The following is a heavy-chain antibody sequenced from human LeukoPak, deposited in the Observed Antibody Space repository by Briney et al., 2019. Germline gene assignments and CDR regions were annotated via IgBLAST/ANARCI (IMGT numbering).Heavy chain of an antibody. D-gene: IGHD1-1*01. V-gene: IGHV4-34*01. J-gene: IGHJ6*02. CDR2: INHSGGT. Sequence: KPSETLSLTCAVYGGSFSGYYWRWIRQAPGKGLEWIGEINHSGGTNYNPSLKSRVSISVDTSNNQFSLNLSSVTAADTAVYYCARGYTGYYYYYGMDVWGQGTTVTVSS. CDR3: ARGYTGYYYYYGMDV. CDR1: GGSFSGYY.